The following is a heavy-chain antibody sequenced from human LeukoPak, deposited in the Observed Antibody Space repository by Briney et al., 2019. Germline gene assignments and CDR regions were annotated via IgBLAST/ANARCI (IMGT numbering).Heavy chain of an antibody. CDR3: ARLPIAAAGTGWFDP. CDR2: IYYSGST. CDR1: GYSISSSSYY. V-gene: IGHV4-39*07. Sequence: PSETLSLTCTVSGYSISSSSYYWGWIRQPPGKGLEWIGSIYYSGSTYYNPSLKSRVTISVDTSKNQFSLKLSSVTAADTAVYYCARLPIAAAGTGWFDPWGQGTLVTVSS. J-gene: IGHJ5*02. D-gene: IGHD6-13*01.